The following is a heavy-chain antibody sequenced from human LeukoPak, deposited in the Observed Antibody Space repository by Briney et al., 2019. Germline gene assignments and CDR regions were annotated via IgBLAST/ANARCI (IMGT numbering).Heavy chain of an antibody. CDR2: IYYSGST. V-gene: IGHV4-59*12. CDR1: GGSISSYY. J-gene: IGHJ4*02. Sequence: PSETLSLTCTVSGGSISSYYWSWIRQPPGKGLEWIGYIYYSGSTNYNPSLKSRVTISVDTSKNQFSLKLSSVTAADTAVYYCARVHWSYARVRYFDYWGQGTLVTVSS. CDR3: ARVHWSYARVRYFDY. D-gene: IGHD1-7*01.